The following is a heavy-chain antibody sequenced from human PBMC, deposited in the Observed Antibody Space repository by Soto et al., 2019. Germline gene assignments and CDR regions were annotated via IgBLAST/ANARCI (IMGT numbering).Heavy chain of an antibody. CDR2: IYPGDSDT. D-gene: IGHD2-15*01. CDR1: GYSFTSYW. V-gene: IGHV5-51*01. CDR3: ARGGDCSGGSCYYGMDV. Sequence: LGESLKISCKGSGYSFTSYWIGWVCQMPGKGLEWMGIIYPGDSDTRYSPSFQGQVTISADKSISTAYLQWSSLKASDTAMYYCARGGDCSGGSCYYGMDVWGQGTTVTVSS. J-gene: IGHJ6*02.